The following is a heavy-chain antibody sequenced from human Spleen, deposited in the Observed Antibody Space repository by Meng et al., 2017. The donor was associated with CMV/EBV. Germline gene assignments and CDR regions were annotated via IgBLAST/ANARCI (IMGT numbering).Heavy chain of an antibody. D-gene: IGHD6-6*01. V-gene: IGHV1-2*02. CDR3: ERVGGWIGSSSVFGWFDP. CDR1: GSTFTDYY. Sequence: QGLLVQSGTGVELPGAAVKVSCKGSGSTFTDYYIHWVRQAPGQGLEWMGLINSNTGATKYAQKLRNRITMTRDTSISTVYMELTTLSSDDTAVYYCERVGGWIGSSSVFGWFDPWGQGTLVTVSS. J-gene: IGHJ5*02. CDR2: INSNTGAT.